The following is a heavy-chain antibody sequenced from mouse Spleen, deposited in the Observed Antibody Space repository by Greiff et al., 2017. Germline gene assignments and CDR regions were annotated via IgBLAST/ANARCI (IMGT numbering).Heavy chain of an antibody. V-gene: IGHV5-6-5*01. D-gene: IGHD1-2*01. CDR2: ISSGGST. J-gene: IGHJ3*01. CDR1: GFTFSSYA. CDR3: ARRSITTASAWFAY. Sequence: EVMLVESGGGLVKPGGSLKLSCAASGFTFSSYAMSWVRQTPEKRLEWVASISSGGSTYYPDSVKGRFTISRDNARNILYLQMSSLRSEDTAMYYCARRSITTASAWFAYWGQGTLVTVSA.